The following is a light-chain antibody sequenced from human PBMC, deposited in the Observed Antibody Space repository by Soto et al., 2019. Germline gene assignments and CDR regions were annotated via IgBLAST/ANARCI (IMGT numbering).Light chain of an antibody. CDR3: QQYNNWPPYT. Sequence: EIVMTQSPATLSVSPGERATLSCRASQSVSSNLAWYQQNPGQAPRLLIYGASTRATGIPARFSGSGSGTEFTLTISSLQSEDFAVYYCQQYNNWPPYTFGQGPKLEIK. V-gene: IGKV3-15*01. J-gene: IGKJ2*01. CDR2: GAS. CDR1: QSVSSN.